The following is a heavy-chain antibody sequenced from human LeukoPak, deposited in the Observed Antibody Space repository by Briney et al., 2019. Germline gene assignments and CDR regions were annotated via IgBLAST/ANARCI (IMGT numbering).Heavy chain of an antibody. CDR1: GYIFTDYY. D-gene: IGHD3-10*01. J-gene: IGHJ4*02. CDR3: ARMAMVRGLR. CDR2: INPNSGGT. V-gene: IGHV1-2*06. Sequence: ASVKVSCKASGYIFTDYYMHWVRQAPGQELGWMGRINPNSGGTNYAQKFQGRVTMTRDTSISTAYMELSRLRSDNTAVYYCARMAMVRGLRWGQGTLVTVSS.